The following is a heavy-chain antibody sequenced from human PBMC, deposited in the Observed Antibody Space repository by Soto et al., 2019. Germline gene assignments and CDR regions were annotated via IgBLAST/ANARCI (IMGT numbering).Heavy chain of an antibody. V-gene: IGHV3-9*01. CDR1: GFNFDDYA. J-gene: IGHJ4*02. CDR2: ISWNGAYI. D-gene: IGHD1-1*01. Sequence: EVQLVESGGGLVQPGRSLRLSCAASGFNFDDYAMNWVRQAPGKGLEWVSGISWNGAYIGYADTVKGRFTISRDNAKNTLTLQMDRLRPEDTALYYCTRDIFRTITTIDYWGQGTLVTVSS. CDR3: TRDIFRTITTIDY.